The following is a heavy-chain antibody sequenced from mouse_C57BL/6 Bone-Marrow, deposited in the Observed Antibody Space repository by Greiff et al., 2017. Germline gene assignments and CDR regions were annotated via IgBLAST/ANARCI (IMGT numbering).Heavy chain of an antibody. CDR1: EYEFPSHD. J-gene: IGHJ3*01. CDR3: ARWGPYDYPFAY. Sequence: EVMLVESGGGLVQPGESLKLSCESNEYEFPSHDMSWVRKTPEKRLELVAAINSDGGSTYYPDTMERRFIISRDNTKKTLYLQMSSLRSEYTALYYCARWGPYDYPFAYWGQGTLVTVSA. CDR2: INSDGGST. V-gene: IGHV5-2*01. D-gene: IGHD2-4*01.